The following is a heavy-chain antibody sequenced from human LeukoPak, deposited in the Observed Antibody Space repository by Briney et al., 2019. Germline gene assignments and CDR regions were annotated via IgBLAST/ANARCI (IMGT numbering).Heavy chain of an antibody. V-gene: IGHV1-2*02. CDR2: INPNSGGT. J-gene: IGHJ3*02. D-gene: IGHD5-12*01. Sequence: ASVKVSCKASGYTFTGYYMHWVRQAPGQGLEWMGWINPNSGGTNYAQKFQGRVTMTRDMSTSTVYMELSSLRSEDTAVYYCARGDSGIVATPAFDIWGQGTMVTVSS. CDR3: ARGDSGIVATPAFDI. CDR1: GYTFTGYY.